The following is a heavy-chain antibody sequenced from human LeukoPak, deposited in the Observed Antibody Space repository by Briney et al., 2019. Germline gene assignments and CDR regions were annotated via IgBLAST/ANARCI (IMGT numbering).Heavy chain of an antibody. CDR3: ARGGRAARRSDY. V-gene: IGHV3-30*02. CDR2: IRYDGSNK. Sequence: GGSLRLSCAASGFTFSSYGMHWVRQAPGKGLEWVAFIRYDGSNKYYADSVKGRFTISRDNSKNTLYLQMNSLRAEDTAVYYCARGGRAARRSDYWGQGTLVTVSS. D-gene: IGHD6-6*01. J-gene: IGHJ4*02. CDR1: GFTFSSYG.